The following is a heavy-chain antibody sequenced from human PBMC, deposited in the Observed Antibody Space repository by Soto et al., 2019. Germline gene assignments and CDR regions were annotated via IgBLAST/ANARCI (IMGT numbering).Heavy chain of an antibody. CDR2: IKSKTDGGTT. J-gene: IGHJ6*02. D-gene: IGHD2-2*01. Sequence: GGSLRLCCAASGFTFSNAWMSWVRQAPGKGLEWVGRIKSKTDGGTTDYAAPVKGRFTISRDDSKNTLYLQMNSLKTEDTAVYYCTTGVVVPAAIGYYYYGMDVWGQGTTVTVSS. V-gene: IGHV3-15*01. CDR1: GFTFSNAW. CDR3: TTGVVVPAAIGYYYYGMDV.